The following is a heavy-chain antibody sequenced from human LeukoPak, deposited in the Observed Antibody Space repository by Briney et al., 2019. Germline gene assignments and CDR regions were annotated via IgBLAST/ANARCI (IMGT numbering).Heavy chain of an antibody. J-gene: IGHJ4*02. CDR1: GGSFSGYY. CDR2: IDQSGPT. CDR3: ARVPHYYFGYGYFDT. V-gene: IGHV4-34*01. D-gene: IGHD3/OR15-3a*01. Sequence: SETLSLTCVVNGGSFSGYYWSWIRQPPGKGLEWIGEIDQSGPTNYNPSLKSRVAILIDTSKKQFSLTLTSMTAADTAVYYCARVPHYYFGYGYFDTWGQGTRVTVSS.